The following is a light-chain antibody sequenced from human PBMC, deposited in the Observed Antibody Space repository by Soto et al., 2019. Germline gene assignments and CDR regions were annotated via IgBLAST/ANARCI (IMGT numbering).Light chain of an antibody. J-gene: IGLJ1*01. V-gene: IGLV2-8*01. CDR2: EVS. CDR3: ISYAGSSNV. CDR1: SSDVGSYDY. Sequence: QSALTQPPSASGSPGQSVTISCTGTSSDVGSYDYVSWYQQHPGKAPKLMIYEVSKRPSGVPDRFSGSKSGNTASLTVSGLQAEDEADYYCISYAGSSNVFVTGTKVTVL.